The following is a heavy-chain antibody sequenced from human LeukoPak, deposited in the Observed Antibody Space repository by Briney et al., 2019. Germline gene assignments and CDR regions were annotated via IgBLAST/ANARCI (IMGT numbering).Heavy chain of an antibody. CDR2: IYPGDSDT. J-gene: IGHJ4*02. CDR1: GYIFTNYW. CDR3: ARQGGYSYGLSTY. D-gene: IGHD5-18*01. Sequence: GESLKISCKGSGYIFTNYWIGWVRQMPGKGLEWMGIIYPGDSDTRYSPSFQGQVTISADKSITTAYLQWSSLKASDTAMYYCARQGGYSYGLSTYWGQGTLVTVSS. V-gene: IGHV5-51*01.